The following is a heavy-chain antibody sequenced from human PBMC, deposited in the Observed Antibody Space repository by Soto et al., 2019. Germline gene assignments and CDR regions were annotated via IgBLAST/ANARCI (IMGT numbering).Heavy chain of an antibody. Sequence: SVPALVNPTQTLTLTCTFSGFSLSTSGMCVSWIRQPPGKALEWLALIDWDDDKYYSTSLKTRLTISKDTSKNQVVLTMTNMDPVDTATYYCARTRQGGYPLDYWGQGTLVTVSS. J-gene: IGHJ4*02. D-gene: IGHD5-12*01. CDR3: ARTRQGGYPLDY. V-gene: IGHV2-70*01. CDR1: GFSLSTSGMC. CDR2: IDWDDDK.